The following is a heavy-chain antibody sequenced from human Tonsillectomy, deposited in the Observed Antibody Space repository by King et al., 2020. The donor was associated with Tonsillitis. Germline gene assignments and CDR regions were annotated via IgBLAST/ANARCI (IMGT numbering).Heavy chain of an antibody. CDR3: SLLKGYYMDV. V-gene: IGHV1-69*18. CDR2: IIPIFGTT. J-gene: IGHJ6*03. Sequence: QLVQSGTEVKKPGSSVKVSCKASGGTFSNFVINWVRQAPGQGVEWMGTIIPIFGTTYYAQKFHGLVTITADESTSTADMELTSLRSEDAAVYYCSLLKGYYMDVWGEGTTVIVSS. CDR1: GGTFSNFV.